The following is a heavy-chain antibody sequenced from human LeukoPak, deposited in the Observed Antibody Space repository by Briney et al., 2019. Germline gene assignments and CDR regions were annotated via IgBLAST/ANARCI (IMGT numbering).Heavy chain of an antibody. CDR1: GFTISNYW. CDR2: INTDGSGT. J-gene: IGHJ5*02. D-gene: IGHD7-27*01. CDR3: VREWVDWGQGYNWFDR. Sequence: GGSLRLSCAASGFTISNYWMHWVRHTPGKGLVWVSYINTDGSGTTYADSVKGRFTISRDNAKNSLHLQMSSLRAEDTAVYYCVREWVDWGQGYNWFDRWGQGTLATVSS. V-gene: IGHV3-74*01.